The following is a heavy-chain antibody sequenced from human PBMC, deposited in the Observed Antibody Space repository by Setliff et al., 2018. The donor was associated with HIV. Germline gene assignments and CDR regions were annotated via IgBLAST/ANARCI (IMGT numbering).Heavy chain of an antibody. V-gene: IGHV4-39*02. Sequence: ASETLSLTCSVSGDSINSDNFYWAWIRQPPGKELEWIGSVFYNGNTFYNPSLKSRVTLSIDTSRNQFSLRLISVTAADTAVYYCARAVRSSIMSPSGLSFDYWGQGTLVTVSS. J-gene: IGHJ4*02. CDR2: VFYNGNT. D-gene: IGHD3-10*01. CDR3: ARAVRSSIMSPSGLSFDY. CDR1: GDSINSDNFY.